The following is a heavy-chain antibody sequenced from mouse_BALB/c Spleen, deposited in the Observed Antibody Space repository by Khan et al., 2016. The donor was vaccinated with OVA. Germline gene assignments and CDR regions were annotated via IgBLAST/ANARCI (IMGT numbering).Heavy chain of an antibody. CDR1: GYAFTDYN. V-gene: IGHV1S29*02. CDR2: IYPYNGGT. J-gene: IGHJ2*01. Sequence: EVELVESGPELVKPGASVKISCKASGYAFTDYNMHWVKQSHVNSLEWIGYIYPYNGGTGYNQKFKSKATLTVDNSSSTAYMELRSLTSEDSAVYYGARSRGPGYDYCFDFWGQGTTLTVSS. CDR3: ARSRGPGYDYCFDF. D-gene: IGHD2-4*01.